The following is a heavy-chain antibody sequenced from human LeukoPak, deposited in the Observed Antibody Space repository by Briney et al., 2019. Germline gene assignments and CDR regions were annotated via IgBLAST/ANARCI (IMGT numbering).Heavy chain of an antibody. D-gene: IGHD6-19*01. CDR1: GGSISSGGYY. CDR2: IYYSGST. Sequence: PSQTLSLTCTVSGGSISSGGYYWSWIRQHPGKGLEWIGYIYYSGSTYYNPSLKSRVTISVDTSKNQFSLKLSSVTAADTAVYYCARVLQRLGRFDYWGQGTLVTVSS. J-gene: IGHJ4*02. CDR3: ARVLQRLGRFDY. V-gene: IGHV4-31*03.